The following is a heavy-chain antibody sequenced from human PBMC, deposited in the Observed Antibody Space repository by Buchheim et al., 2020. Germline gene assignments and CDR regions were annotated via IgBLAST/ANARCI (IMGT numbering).Heavy chain of an antibody. V-gene: IGHV3-7*01. CDR1: ELTFSSYW. J-gene: IGHJ6*02. CDR3: ARGAYSSGSYYYYYGMDV. CDR2: IKQDGSEK. Sequence: EVQLVDSGGGLVQPGGSLRLSCTASELTFSSYWMSWVRQAPGKGLEWVANIKQDGSEKYYVDSVKGRFTISRDNAKNSLYLQMNSLRAEDTAVYYCARGAYSSGSYYYYYGMDVWGQGTT. D-gene: IGHD6-19*01.